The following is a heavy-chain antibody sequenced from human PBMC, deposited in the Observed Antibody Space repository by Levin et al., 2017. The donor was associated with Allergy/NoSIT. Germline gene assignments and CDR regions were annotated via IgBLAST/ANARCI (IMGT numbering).Heavy chain of an antibody. CDR1: GYSLSSHG. CDR2: ISDYNGKT. CDR3: GRDIGVEPGVAYCYNGMDV. J-gene: IGHJ6*02. V-gene: IGHV1-18*01. Sequence: ASVKVSCKASGYSLSSHGISWVRQAPGQGLEWMGWISDYNGKTDYADNFQGRLRMTTDRSTSTAYMELRSLRSDDTAVYYCGRDIGVEPGVAYCYNGMDVWGQGTTVTVSS. D-gene: IGHD2-21*01.